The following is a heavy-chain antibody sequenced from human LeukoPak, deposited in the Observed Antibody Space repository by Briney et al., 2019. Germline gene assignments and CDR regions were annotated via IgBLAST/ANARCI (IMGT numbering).Heavy chain of an antibody. V-gene: IGHV3-48*04. J-gene: IGHJ4*02. Sequence: GGSLRLSCAASGFSFSSFDMNWVRQAPGKGLRWISFISSDSRTIYYADSVRGRITISRDNAKNSLFLQMNTLSAEDTAVYYCARWNLGSDFWGQGTLVTVSS. CDR1: GFSFSSFD. CDR3: ARWNLGSDF. CDR2: ISSDSRTI. D-gene: IGHD1-1*01.